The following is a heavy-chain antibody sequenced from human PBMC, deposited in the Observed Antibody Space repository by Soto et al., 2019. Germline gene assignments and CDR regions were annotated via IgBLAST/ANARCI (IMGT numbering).Heavy chain of an antibody. CDR3: GRDHPGPHDDIDI. CDR1: GFTFKTEA. CDR2: ISPDGSLT. D-gene: IGHD1-1*01. Sequence: EVQLVESGGGLVQPGGSLRLSCAAAGFTFKTEAMHWVRQAPGKGLMWVSRISPDGSLTNTADSVKGRFTISRDNAENTLYLQMNSLRAEDTAVYYCGRDHPGPHDDIDIWGHGTLVTVSS. J-gene: IGHJ3*02. V-gene: IGHV3-74*01.